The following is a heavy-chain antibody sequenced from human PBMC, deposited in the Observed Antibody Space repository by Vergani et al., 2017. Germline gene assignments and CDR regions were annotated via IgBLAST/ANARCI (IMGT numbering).Heavy chain of an antibody. CDR2: IYYSGST. Sequence: QVQLQESGPGLVKPSETLSLTCTVSGGPISSYYWSWIRQPPGKGLEWIGYIYYSGSTNYNPSLKSRVTISVDTSKNQFSLKLSSVTAADTAVYYCARDVPHYYYDSSGYYNYYYYMDVWGKGTTVTVSS. CDR3: ARDVPHYYYDSSGYYNYYYYMDV. V-gene: IGHV4-59*01. D-gene: IGHD3-22*01. CDR1: GGPISSYY. J-gene: IGHJ6*03.